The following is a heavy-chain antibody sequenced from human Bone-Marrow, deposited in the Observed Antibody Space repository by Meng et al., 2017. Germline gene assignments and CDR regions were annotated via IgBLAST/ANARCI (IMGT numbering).Heavy chain of an antibody. CDR2: INPNSGDT. V-gene: IGHV1-2*06. CDR1: GYTFNVYY. J-gene: IGHJ4*02. D-gene: IGHD3-10*01. Sequence: ASVKVSCKASGYTFNVYYMHWVRQAPGQGLEWMGRINPNSGDTNYTQKFQGRVTMTRDTSITTAYMELSSLRSDDTAVYYCARDLYGSGNYIDTWGQGTLVTVSS. CDR3: ARDLYGSGNYIDT.